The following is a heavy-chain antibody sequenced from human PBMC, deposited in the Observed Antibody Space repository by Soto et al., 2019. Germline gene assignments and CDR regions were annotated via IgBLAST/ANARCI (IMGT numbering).Heavy chain of an antibody. CDR3: ATVRTLIVATSFAMDV. CDR2: FDPEDGET. Sequence: ASVKVSCKVSGYTLTELSMHWVRQAPGKGLEWMGGFDPEDGETIYAQKFQGRVTMTEDTSTDTAYMELSSLRSEDTAVYYCATVRTLIVATSFAMDVWGQGTTVTVSS. CDR1: GYTLTELS. J-gene: IGHJ6*02. D-gene: IGHD5-12*01. V-gene: IGHV1-24*01.